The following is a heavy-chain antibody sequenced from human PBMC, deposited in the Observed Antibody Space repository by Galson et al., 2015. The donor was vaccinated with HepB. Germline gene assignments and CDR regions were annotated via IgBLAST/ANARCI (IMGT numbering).Heavy chain of an antibody. D-gene: IGHD1-20*01. V-gene: IGHV3-30*18. J-gene: IGHJ3*02. CDR1: GFTFSSYG. CDR3: AKDWMDNWKFDI. CDR2: ISYDGSNK. Sequence: SLRLSCAASGFTFSSYGMHWVRQAPGKGLEWVAVISYDGSNKYYADSVKGRFTISRDNSKNTLYLQMNSLRAEDTAVYYCAKDWMDNWKFDIWGQGTMVTVSS.